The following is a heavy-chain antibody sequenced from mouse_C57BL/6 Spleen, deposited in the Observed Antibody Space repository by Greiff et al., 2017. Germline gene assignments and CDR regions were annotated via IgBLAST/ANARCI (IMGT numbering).Heavy chain of an antibody. CDR2: IDPNSGGT. CDR1: GYTFTSYW. V-gene: IGHV1-72*01. D-gene: IGHD2-10*01. CDR3: ARTYYGNFYYFDY. Sequence: VQLQQSGAELVKPGASVKLSCKASGYTFTSYWMHWVKQKPGRGLEWIGRIDPNSGGTKYNEKFKSKATLTVDKPSSTAYMQLSSLTSEDSAVYYCARTYYGNFYYFDYWGQGTTLTVSS. J-gene: IGHJ2*01.